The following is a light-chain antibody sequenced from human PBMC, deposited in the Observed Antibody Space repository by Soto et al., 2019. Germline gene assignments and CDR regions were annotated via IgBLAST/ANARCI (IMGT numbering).Light chain of an antibody. V-gene: IGLV2-14*01. Sequence: QSALTQPASVSGSPGQSITIACTGTSSDFGNYKYVSWYQQHPGKAPKLMLYEVSNRPSGVSNRFSGSKSGNTASLTISGLQAEDETDYYCFSYTSCGTYVFGTGTKLTVL. CDR3: FSYTSCGTYV. J-gene: IGLJ1*01. CDR1: SSDFGNYKY. CDR2: EVS.